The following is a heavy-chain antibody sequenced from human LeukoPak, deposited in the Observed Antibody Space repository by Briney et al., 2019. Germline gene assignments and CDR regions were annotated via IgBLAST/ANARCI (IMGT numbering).Heavy chain of an antibody. CDR1: GYTFTSYG. Sequence: ASVKVSCKASGYTFTSYGISWVRQAPAQGLEWMGWISAYNGNTNYAQKLQGRVTMTTDTSTSTAYMELRSLRSDDTAVYYCARGRRQLERQMYWFDPWGQGTLVTVSS. V-gene: IGHV1-18*01. CDR3: ARGRRQLERQMYWFDP. CDR2: ISAYNGNT. D-gene: IGHD1-1*01. J-gene: IGHJ5*02.